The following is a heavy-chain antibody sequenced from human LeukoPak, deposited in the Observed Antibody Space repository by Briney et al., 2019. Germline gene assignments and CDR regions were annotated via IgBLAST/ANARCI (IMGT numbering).Heavy chain of an antibody. J-gene: IGHJ4*02. Sequence: GGSLRLSCAASGFTFDDYAMHWVRQAPGKGLEWVAGISWNSGRIGYVDSVKGRFTISRDNAKNSLYLQMNSLRAEDTALYYCAKGYHDYVDYYFDYWGQGTLVTVSS. CDR3: AKGYHDYVDYYFDY. V-gene: IGHV3-9*01. D-gene: IGHD3-16*01. CDR2: ISWNSGRI. CDR1: GFTFDDYA.